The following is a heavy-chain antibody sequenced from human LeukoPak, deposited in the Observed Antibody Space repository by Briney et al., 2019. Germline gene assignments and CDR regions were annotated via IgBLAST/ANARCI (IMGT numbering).Heavy chain of an antibody. Sequence: GGSLRLSCVASGFTFSIYTMSWVRQAPGKGLEWVSSITSSSSSMYSADSVKGRLTISRDNAKNSLNLQMNSLRAEDTAVYYCARDLAWGGYWGQGTLVTVSS. CDR1: GFTFSIYT. D-gene: IGHD7-27*01. CDR3: ARDLAWGGY. CDR2: ITSSSSSM. V-gene: IGHV3-21*01. J-gene: IGHJ4*02.